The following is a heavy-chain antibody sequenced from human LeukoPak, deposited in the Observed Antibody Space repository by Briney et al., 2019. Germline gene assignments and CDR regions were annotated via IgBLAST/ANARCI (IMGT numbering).Heavy chain of an antibody. J-gene: IGHJ4*02. D-gene: IGHD2-21*01. CDR2: IRSKIDGGAT. CDR1: GFNFNNAW. Sequence: PGGSLRLSCAASGFNFNNAWMSWVRQAPGKGLEWVGRIRSKIDGGATDYAAPVKGRFTISRDDSKNTLYLQINSLKIEDTAMYYCYTSITDYWGQGTLVIVSS. CDR3: YTSITDY. V-gene: IGHV3-15*07.